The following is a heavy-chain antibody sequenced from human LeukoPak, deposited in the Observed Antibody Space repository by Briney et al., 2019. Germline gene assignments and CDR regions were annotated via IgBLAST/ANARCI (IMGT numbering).Heavy chain of an antibody. CDR1: GFLFNTNW. Sequence: HPGGSLRLSCAGSGFLFNTNWMTWVRQAPGKGLEWVSSISGSGGGSTYYADSVKGRFTISRDNSKNTLYLQMNSLRAEDTAVYYCAKGSEYDFWSGQFYFDYWGRGTLVTVSS. V-gene: IGHV3-23*01. CDR2: ISGSGGGST. CDR3: AKGSEYDFWSGQFYFDY. J-gene: IGHJ4*02. D-gene: IGHD3-3*01.